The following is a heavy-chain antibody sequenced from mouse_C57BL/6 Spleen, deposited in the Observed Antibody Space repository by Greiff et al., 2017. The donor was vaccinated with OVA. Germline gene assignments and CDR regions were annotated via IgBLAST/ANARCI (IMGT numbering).Heavy chain of an antibody. J-gene: IGHJ4*01. CDR3: TRGYRNDGYAMDY. Sequence: VQLQQSGAELVRPGASVTLSCKASGYTFTDYEMHWVKQTPVHGLEWIGAIDPETGGTAYNQKFKGKAILTADKSSSTAYMELRSLTSEDSAVYYCTRGYRNDGYAMDYWGQGTSVTVSS. CDR2: IDPETGGT. V-gene: IGHV1-15*01. CDR1: GYTFTDYE. D-gene: IGHD2-3*01.